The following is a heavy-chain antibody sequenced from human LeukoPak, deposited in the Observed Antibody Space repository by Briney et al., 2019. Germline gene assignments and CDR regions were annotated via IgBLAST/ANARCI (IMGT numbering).Heavy chain of an antibody. Sequence: PSETLSLTCAVSGDSISSHSYWNWVRQPPGKGLEWIGEIYHSGDTKYNPSLRSRVTISVDKSKNQFSLKLTSVTAADTAVYYCGTSTNHGWFDPWGQGTLVTVSS. CDR1: GDSISSHSY. V-gene: IGHV4-4*02. J-gene: IGHJ5*02. CDR2: IYHSGDT. D-gene: IGHD1-14*01. CDR3: GTSTNHGWFDP.